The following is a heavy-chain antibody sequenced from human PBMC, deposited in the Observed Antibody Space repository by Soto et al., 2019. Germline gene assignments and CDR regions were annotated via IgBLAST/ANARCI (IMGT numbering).Heavy chain of an antibody. Sequence: QVRLQESGPGLVKPSQTLSLTCAVSGGSTSSNNYWSWVRQPPRKGLEWIGHIYYSGTTDYNPSLESRLAISIDTSKNQFSLTLSSVTAADTAVYFCVRAGGESSDGLYYLDAWGQGSLVTVSS. CDR2: IYYSGTT. V-gene: IGHV4-30-4*01. J-gene: IGHJ5*02. D-gene: IGHD3-10*01. CDR1: GGSTSSNNY. CDR3: VRAGGESSDGLYYLDA.